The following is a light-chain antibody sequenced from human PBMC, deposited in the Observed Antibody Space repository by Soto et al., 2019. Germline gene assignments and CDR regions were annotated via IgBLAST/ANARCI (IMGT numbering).Light chain of an antibody. J-gene: IGKJ1*01. CDR1: QSINTW. CDR3: QQCSSYST. Sequence: DIQMSRSPSILSASVGDRVTITCRASQSINTWLAWYQQKPGKAPNLLIYQTSTLESGVPSRFSGSGSGTEFPLTISSLQPDDSATYFYQQCSSYSTFGQGPKMEIK. CDR2: QTS. V-gene: IGKV1-5*03.